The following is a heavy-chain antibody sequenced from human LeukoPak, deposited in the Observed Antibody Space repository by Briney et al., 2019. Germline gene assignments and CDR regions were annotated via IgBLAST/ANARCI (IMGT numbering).Heavy chain of an antibody. D-gene: IGHD2/OR15-2a*01. CDR1: GFSFSTYD. Sequence: GGSLRLSCVTSGFSFSTYDMGWVRQAPGKGLEWVSGITANTRGSITYYADSVKCRFTISRDSSKDTLYLQMNSLRAEDTAVYFCARGGYFSFDYWGQGTLVTVSS. J-gene: IGHJ4*02. CDR3: ARGGYFSFDY. CDR2: ITANTRGSIT. V-gene: IGHV3-23*01.